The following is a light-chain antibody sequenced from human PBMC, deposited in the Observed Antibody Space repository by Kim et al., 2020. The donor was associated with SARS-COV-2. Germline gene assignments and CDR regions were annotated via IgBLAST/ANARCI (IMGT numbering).Light chain of an antibody. Sequence: SPGERATLAGRASQSVSSTSLAWYQQKPGQAPRLLIYAASSRATGIPDRFSGSGSGIDFTLTISRLEPEDFVVYYCQQYGSSPRTFGQGTKVDIK. V-gene: IGKV3-20*01. CDR1: QSVSSTS. CDR2: AAS. CDR3: QQYGSSPRT. J-gene: IGKJ1*01.